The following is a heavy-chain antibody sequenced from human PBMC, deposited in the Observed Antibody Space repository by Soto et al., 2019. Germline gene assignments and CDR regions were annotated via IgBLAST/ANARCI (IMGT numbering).Heavy chain of an antibody. CDR3: AKLYNFWSGYFDY. J-gene: IGHJ4*02. D-gene: IGHD3-3*01. V-gene: IGHV3-23*01. Sequence: PGGSLRLSCAASGFTFSSYAMSWVRQAPWKGLEWVSAISGSGGSTYYADSVKGRFTISRDNSKNTLYLQMNSLRAEDTAVYYCAKLYNFWSGYFDYWGQGTLVTVSS. CDR2: ISGSGGST. CDR1: GFTFSSYA.